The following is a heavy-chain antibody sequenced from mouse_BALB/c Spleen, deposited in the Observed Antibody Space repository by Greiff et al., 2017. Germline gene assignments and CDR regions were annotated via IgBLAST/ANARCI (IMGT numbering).Heavy chain of an antibody. V-gene: IGHV1-9*01. CDR3: ARRKNYGYSYAMDY. CDR2: ILPGSGST. J-gene: IGHJ4*01. Sequence: VKLMESGAELMKPGASVKISCKATGYTFSSYWIEWVKQRPGHGLEWIGEILPGSGSTNYNEKFKGKATFTADTSSNTAYMQLSSLTSEDSAVYYCARRKNYGYSYAMDYWGQGTSVTVSS. CDR1: GYTFSSYW. D-gene: IGHD1-2*01.